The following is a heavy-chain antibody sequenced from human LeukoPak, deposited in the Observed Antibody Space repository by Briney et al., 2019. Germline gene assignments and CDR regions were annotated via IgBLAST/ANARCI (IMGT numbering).Heavy chain of an antibody. V-gene: IGHV3-48*04. CDR2: ISSSSSTI. CDR3: ARDRGIWFGEGAFDY. D-gene: IGHD3-10*01. Sequence: PGRSLRLSCAASGFTFSSYSMNWVRQAPGKGLEWVSYISSSSSTIYYADSVKGRFTISRDNAKNSLYLQMNSLRAEDTAVYYCARDRGIWFGEGAFDYWGQGTLVTVSS. J-gene: IGHJ4*02. CDR1: GFTFSSYS.